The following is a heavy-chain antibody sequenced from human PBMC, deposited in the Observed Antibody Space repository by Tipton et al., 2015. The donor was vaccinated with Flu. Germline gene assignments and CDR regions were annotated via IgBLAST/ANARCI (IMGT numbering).Heavy chain of an antibody. V-gene: IGHV4-39*07. Sequence: LRLSCTVSGGSISNTMYYWGWIRQSPGRGLDWIGSIYHSGHAYYNPSLGSRVAISVDTSKNRFSLTLTSVTAADTAVYYCARALPVFMAAAGNGAFDIWCQSTLVSVSS. CDR3: ARALPVFMAAAGNGAFDI. D-gene: IGHD6-13*01. CDR2: IYHSGHA. J-gene: IGHJ3*02. CDR1: GGSISNTMYY.